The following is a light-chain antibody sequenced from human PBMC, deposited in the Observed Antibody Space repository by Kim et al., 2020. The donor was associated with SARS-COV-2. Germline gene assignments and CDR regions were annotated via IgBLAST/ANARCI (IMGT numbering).Light chain of an antibody. CDR3: QQYGSSPT. V-gene: IGKV3-20*01. CDR2: GSS. J-gene: IGKJ1*01. CDR1: QSVGSN. Sequence: EIVMTQSPATLSLSLGETATLSCRASQSVGSNLAWYQQKPGQAPRLLIYGSSTRATGIPARFSGSGSGTDFTLTISRLEPEDFAVYYCQQYGSSPTFGQGTKVDIK.